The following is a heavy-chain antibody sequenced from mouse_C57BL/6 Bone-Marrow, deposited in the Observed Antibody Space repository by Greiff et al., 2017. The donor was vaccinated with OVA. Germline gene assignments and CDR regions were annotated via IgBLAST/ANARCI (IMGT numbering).Heavy chain of an antibody. V-gene: IGHV1-54*01. Sequence: QVQLQQSGAELVRPGTSVKVSCKASGYAFTNYLIEWVKQRPGQGLEWIGVINPGSGGTNYNEKFKGKATLTADKSSSTAYMQLSSLTSEDSAVYFCARMLRQGSYAMDYWGQGTSVTVSS. CDR2: INPGSGGT. CDR1: GYAFTNYL. D-gene: IGHD2-12*01. CDR3: ARMLRQGSYAMDY. J-gene: IGHJ4*01.